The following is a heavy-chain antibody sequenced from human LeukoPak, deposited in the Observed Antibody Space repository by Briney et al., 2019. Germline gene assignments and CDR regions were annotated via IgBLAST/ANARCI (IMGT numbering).Heavy chain of an antibody. CDR3: AKGSGGGSSNWFDP. V-gene: IGHV3-23*01. CDR2: ISGSGGST. D-gene: IGHD2-15*01. Sequence: GGSLRPSCAASGLTFSSYAMSWVRQAPGKGLEWVSGISGSGGSTYYADSAKGRFTISRDNSKNTLYLQMNSLRAEDTAVYYCAKGSGGGSSNWFDPWGQGTLVTVSS. J-gene: IGHJ5*02. CDR1: GLTFSSYA.